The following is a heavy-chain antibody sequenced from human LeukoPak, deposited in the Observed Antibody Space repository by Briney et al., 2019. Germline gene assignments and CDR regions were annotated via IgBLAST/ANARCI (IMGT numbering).Heavy chain of an antibody. Sequence: GGSLRLSCAASGFTFSSYEMNWVRQAPGKGLEWVSYISVSGSTIYYADSVKGRFTISRDSAKNSLYLQMNSLRAEDTAVYYCARGVWGSYRLFDYWGQGTLVTVSS. CDR2: ISVSGSTI. D-gene: IGHD3-16*02. CDR1: GFTFSSYE. V-gene: IGHV3-48*03. CDR3: ARGVWGSYRLFDY. J-gene: IGHJ4*02.